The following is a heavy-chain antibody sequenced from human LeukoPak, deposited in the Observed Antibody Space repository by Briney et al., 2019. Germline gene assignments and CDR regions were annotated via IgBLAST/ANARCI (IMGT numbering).Heavy chain of an antibody. D-gene: IGHD2-8*01. V-gene: IGHV3-30*18. CDR3: AKETGRMGYYYYGMNV. CDR1: GFTFSSYG. Sequence: PGGSLRLSCAASGFTFSSYGMHWVRQAPGKGLEWVVVISYDGSNKYYADSVKGRLTISRDNSKNTLYLQMNSLRAEDTAVYYCAKETGRMGYYYYGMNVWGQGTTVTVSS. J-gene: IGHJ6*02. CDR2: ISYDGSNK.